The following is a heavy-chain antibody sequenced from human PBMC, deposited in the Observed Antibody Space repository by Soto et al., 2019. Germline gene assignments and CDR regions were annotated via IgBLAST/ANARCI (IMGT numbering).Heavy chain of an antibody. CDR2: MNPNSGNT. D-gene: IGHD4-17*01. CDR3: ARGPRTNGDYWNWFDP. V-gene: IGHV1-8*01. Sequence: GASVKVSCKASGYTFTSYDINWVRQATGQGLEWMGWMNPNSGNTGYAQKFQGRVTMIRNTSIDTAYMELSSLRSEDTAVYYCARGPRTNGDYWNWFDPWGQGTLVTVSS. J-gene: IGHJ5*02. CDR1: GYTFTSYD.